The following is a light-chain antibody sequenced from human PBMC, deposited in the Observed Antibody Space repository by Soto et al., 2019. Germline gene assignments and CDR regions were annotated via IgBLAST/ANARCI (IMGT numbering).Light chain of an antibody. CDR1: SGSIASKY. CDR2: EDD. V-gene: IGLV6-57*01. J-gene: IGLJ3*02. CDR3: QSYEDNNVG. Sequence: NFMLTQPHSVSESPGKTVTISCSRSSGSIASKYVQWYQQRPGSSPTIVIYEDDQRPSGVPNRFSGSIDRSSNSASLTISGLKTEDEADYYCQSYEDNNVGFGGGTKLTVL.